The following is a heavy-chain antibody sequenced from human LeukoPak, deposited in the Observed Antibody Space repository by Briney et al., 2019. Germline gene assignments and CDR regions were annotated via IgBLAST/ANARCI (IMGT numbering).Heavy chain of an antibody. CDR1: GFTFSNYS. J-gene: IGHJ4*02. Sequence: PGGSLRLSCAASGFTFSNYSMKWVRQAPGKGLEWVSSITSSGSYIYYADSVKGRFTISRDNARNSLYLQMNSLRAEDTAIYYCARAEALKFRDFDYWGQGTLVTVSS. CDR2: ITSSGSYI. CDR3: ARAEALKFRDFDY. V-gene: IGHV3-21*01.